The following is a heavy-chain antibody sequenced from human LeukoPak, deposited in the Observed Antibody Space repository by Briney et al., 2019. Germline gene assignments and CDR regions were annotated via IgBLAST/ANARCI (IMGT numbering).Heavy chain of an antibody. D-gene: IGHD1-26*01. CDR2: ISSTSSNI. V-gene: IGHV3-48*02. CDR3: ARDLISGHYTFDY. Sequence: GGSLRLSCAASGYPFSSFSMNWVRQAPGKGLEWVSYISSTSSNIYYADSVQGRFTVSRDNVKNSLYPQMNSLRDDDTAVYYCARDLISGHYTFDYWGQGTLVTVSS. CDR1: GYPFSSFS. J-gene: IGHJ4*02.